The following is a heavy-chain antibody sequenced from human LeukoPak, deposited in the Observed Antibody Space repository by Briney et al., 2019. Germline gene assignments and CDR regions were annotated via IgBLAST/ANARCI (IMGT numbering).Heavy chain of an antibody. CDR1: GFTVTSNY. D-gene: IGHD6-13*01. V-gene: IGHV3-53*01. CDR2: IYSGGST. J-gene: IGHJ4*02. Sequence: PGGSLRLSCAASGFTVTSNYMSWVRQAPGKGVEWVSVIYSGGSTYYADSVKGRFTISRDNSKNTLYLQMNSLRAEDTAVYYCAMYSSSWYNTRGWDWGQGTLVTVSS. CDR3: AMYSSSWYNTRGWD.